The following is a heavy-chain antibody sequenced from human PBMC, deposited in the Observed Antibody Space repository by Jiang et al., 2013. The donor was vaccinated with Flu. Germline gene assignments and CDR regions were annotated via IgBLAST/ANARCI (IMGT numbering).Heavy chain of an antibody. D-gene: IGHD3-22*01. CDR2: IYYSGST. Sequence: SGSGLVKPSETLSLTCTVSGGSVSSGSYYWSWIRQPPGKGLEWIGYIYYSGSTNYNTSLKSRVTTSVDTSKNQLSLKLSSVTAADTAVHYCARVSVGYSAEYFLHWGQGTLVTVSS. J-gene: IGHJ1*01. V-gene: IGHV4-61*01. CDR3: ARVSVGYSAEYFLH. CDR1: GGSVSSGSYY.